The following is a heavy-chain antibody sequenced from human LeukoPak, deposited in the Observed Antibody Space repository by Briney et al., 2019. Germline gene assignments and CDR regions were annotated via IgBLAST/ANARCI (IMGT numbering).Heavy chain of an antibody. V-gene: IGHV4-59*01. Sequence: SETLSLTCTVSGGSISNYYWSWIRQPPGKELEWIGYVFYSGSTDYNPSLKSRVTISVDTSKNQFSLKLSSVTAADTAVYYCARRMGSSWTFDYWGQGTLVTVSS. CDR1: GGSISNYY. D-gene: IGHD6-13*01. J-gene: IGHJ4*02. CDR2: VFYSGST. CDR3: ARRMGSSWTFDY.